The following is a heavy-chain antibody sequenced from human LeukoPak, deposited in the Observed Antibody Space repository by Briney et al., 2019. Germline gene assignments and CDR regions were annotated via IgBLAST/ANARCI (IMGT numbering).Heavy chain of an antibody. D-gene: IGHD5-24*01. V-gene: IGHV3-30*18. J-gene: IGHJ4*01. Sequence: GGSLRLSGVASGFTFSNYGMHWVRQAPGKGLEWVAIISYDGDTKRYADSVKGRFTISRDNSRNTLYLQMNNLRPEDTAVYFCAKDNNWLYYFDYWGHGTLVSVTS. CDR2: ISYDGDTK. CDR3: AKDNNWLYYFDY. CDR1: GFTFSNYG.